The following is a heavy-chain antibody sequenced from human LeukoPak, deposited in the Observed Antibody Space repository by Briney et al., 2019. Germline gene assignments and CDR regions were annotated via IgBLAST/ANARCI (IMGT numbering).Heavy chain of an antibody. CDR2: FDPEDGET. V-gene: IGHV1-24*01. J-gene: IGHJ5*02. Sequence: ASVKVSCKVSGYTLTELSMHWVRQAPGKGLEWMGGFDPEDGETIYAQKFQGRVTMTEDTSTDTAYMELSSLRSDDTAVYYCARAGGGVYWFDPWGQGTLVTVSS. D-gene: IGHD3-16*01. CDR3: ARAGGGVYWFDP. CDR1: GYTLTELS.